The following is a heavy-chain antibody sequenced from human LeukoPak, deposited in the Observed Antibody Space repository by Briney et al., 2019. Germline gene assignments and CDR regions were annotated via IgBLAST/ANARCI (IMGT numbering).Heavy chain of an antibody. V-gene: IGHV4-30-2*01. CDR3: ARGVSCSGGSCATPFDC. Sequence: SQTLSLTCTVSGGSISSGGYYWSWIRQPPGKGLEWIGYIYHSGSTYYNPSLKSRVTISVDRSKNQFSLKLSSVTAADTAVYYCARGVSCSGGSCATPFDCWGQGTLVTISS. J-gene: IGHJ4*02. D-gene: IGHD2-15*01. CDR2: IYHSGST. CDR1: GGSISSGGYY.